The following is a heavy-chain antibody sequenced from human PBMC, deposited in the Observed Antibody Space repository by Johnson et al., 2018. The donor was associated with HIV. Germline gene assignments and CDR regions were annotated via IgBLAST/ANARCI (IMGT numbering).Heavy chain of an antibody. J-gene: IGHJ3*02. CDR1: GFTFSSYA. V-gene: IGHV3-30-3*01. D-gene: IGHD3-22*01. CDR2: ISYDGSNK. CDR3: ARDYYDLPWGYDAFDI. Sequence: VESGGGVVQPGRSLRLSCAASGFTFSSYAMHWVRQAPGEGLEWVAVISYDGSNKYYADSVKGRFTISRDNSKNTLYRQMNSLRAEDTAVYYCARDYYDLPWGYDAFDIWGQGTMVTVSS.